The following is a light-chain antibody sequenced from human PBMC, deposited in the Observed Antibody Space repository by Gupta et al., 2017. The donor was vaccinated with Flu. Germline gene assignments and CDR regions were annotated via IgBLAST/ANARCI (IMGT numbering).Light chain of an antibody. J-gene: IGKJ4*01. CDR1: QSISASY. V-gene: IGKV3-20*01. CDR2: GAS. Sequence: EIVLTQSPGTLSLSPGERATLSCRASQSISASYLAWYQQRPGQPPRLLIYGASGRATDIPDRFSGSGSGTDFTLTISRLEPEDFAVYYCQQYGSSPPLTFGGGTKVEIK. CDR3: QQYGSSPPLT.